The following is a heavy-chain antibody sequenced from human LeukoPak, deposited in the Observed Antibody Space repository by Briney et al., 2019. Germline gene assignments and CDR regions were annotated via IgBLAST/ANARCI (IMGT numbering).Heavy chain of an antibody. J-gene: IGHJ4*02. D-gene: IGHD2-21*02. Sequence: SSETLSLTCTVSGGSISSYYWSWIRQPPGKGLEWIGYIYYSGSTNYNPSLKSRVTISVETSKNQFSLKLSSVTAADTAMYYCARDLASCAGDCYSDGFDYWGQGALVTVSS. V-gene: IGHV4-59*01. CDR1: GGSISSYY. CDR3: ARDLASCAGDCYSDGFDY. CDR2: IYYSGST.